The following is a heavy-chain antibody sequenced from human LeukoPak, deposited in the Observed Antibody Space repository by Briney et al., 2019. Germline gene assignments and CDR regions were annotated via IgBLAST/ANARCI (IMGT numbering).Heavy chain of an antibody. CDR1: GGSFSGYY. CDR2: INTRGNT. D-gene: IGHD4-17*01. V-gene: IGHV4-59*10. CDR3: AREYGDFDY. J-gene: IGHJ4*02. Sequence: SETLSLTCAVYGGSFSGYYWSWIRQPPGKGLQWIGRINTRGNTNYNPSLKSRVTMSVDTSKNQFSLKLHSLTAADTAVYYCAREYGDFDYWGQGTLVTVSS.